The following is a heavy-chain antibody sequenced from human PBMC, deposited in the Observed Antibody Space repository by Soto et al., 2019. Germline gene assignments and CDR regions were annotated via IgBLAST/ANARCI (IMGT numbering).Heavy chain of an antibody. V-gene: IGHV4-39*01. J-gene: IGHJ6*02. CDR1: GGSISSSSYY. CDR3: ARHGDYGGNSNNYYYYGMDV. CDR2: IYYSGST. D-gene: IGHD4-17*01. Sequence: SETLSLTCTVSGGSISSSSYYWGWIRQPPGKGLEWIGSIYYSGSTYYNPSLKSRVTISVDTSKNQFSLKLSSVTAADTAVYYCARHGDYGGNSNNYYYYGMDVWGQGTTVTVSS.